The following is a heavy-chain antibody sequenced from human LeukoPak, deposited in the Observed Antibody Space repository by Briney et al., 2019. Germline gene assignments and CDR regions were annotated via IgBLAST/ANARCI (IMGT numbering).Heavy chain of an antibody. Sequence: GGSLRLSCAASGFTFDDYAMHWVRQAPGKGLEWVSGISWNSGSIGYADSVKGRFTISRDNAKNSLYLQMNSLRAGDTALYYCAKGLYGSGSYIVYWGQGTLVTVSS. V-gene: IGHV3-9*01. D-gene: IGHD3-10*01. J-gene: IGHJ4*02. CDR1: GFTFDDYA. CDR2: ISWNSGSI. CDR3: AKGLYGSGSYIVY.